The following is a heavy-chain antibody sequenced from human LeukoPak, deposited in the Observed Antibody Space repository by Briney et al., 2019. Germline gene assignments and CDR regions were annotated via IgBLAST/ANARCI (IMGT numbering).Heavy chain of an antibody. Sequence: GGSLRLSCAASGFTFSTYSMNWIRQAPGKGLEWVSYIRSSSGTIYYADSVKGRFTISRDNAKNSLHLQMNSLRGEDTAVYYCARSALGAPQDYWYFDLWGRGTLVTVSS. J-gene: IGHJ2*01. CDR2: IRSSSGTI. CDR1: GFTFSTYS. V-gene: IGHV3-48*04. D-gene: IGHD1-26*01. CDR3: ARSALGAPQDYWYFDL.